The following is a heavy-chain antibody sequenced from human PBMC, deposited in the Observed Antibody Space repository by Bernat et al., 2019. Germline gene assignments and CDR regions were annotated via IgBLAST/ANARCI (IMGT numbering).Heavy chain of an antibody. CDR3: TTQSTTLDY. Sequence: EVQLVESGGGLVKPGGSLRLSCAVSDFTFSKTWMHWVRQAPGKGLEWVGRIKSKSDGETIDYAAPVKGRFTISRDDSKNTLYLQMNSLKTEDTAVYYCTTQSTTLDYWGQGTLVTVSP. J-gene: IGHJ4*02. V-gene: IGHV3-15*07. CDR1: DFTFSKTW. D-gene: IGHD1-1*01. CDR2: IKSKSDGETI.